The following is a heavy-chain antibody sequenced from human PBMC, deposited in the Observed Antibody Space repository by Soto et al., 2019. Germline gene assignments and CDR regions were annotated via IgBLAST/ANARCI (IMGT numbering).Heavy chain of an antibody. CDR1: GYTFTSYD. CDR2: MNPNSGNT. Sequence: ASVKVSCKASGYTFTSYDINWVRQATGHGLEWMGWMNPNSGNTGYAQKFQGRVTMTRNTSISTAYMELSSLRSEDTAVYYCARDAAMVTAFDIWGQGTMVTVSS. J-gene: IGHJ3*02. CDR3: ARDAAMVTAFDI. D-gene: IGHD5-18*01. V-gene: IGHV1-8*01.